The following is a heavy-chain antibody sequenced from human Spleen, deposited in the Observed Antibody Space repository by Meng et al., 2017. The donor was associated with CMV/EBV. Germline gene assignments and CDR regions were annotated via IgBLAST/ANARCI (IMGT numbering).Heavy chain of an antibody. CDR1: GFPFNNYA. J-gene: IGHJ5*02. CDR2: VRGSGGST. D-gene: IGHD2-15*01. V-gene: IGHV3-23*01. CDR3: AKDLRDILVMGPSMS. Sequence: GESLKISCAASGFPFNNYAMIWVRQAPGKGLEWVSTVRGSGGSTYYADSVKGRFTISRDNSKNTLYLQIQSLRAEDTAVYYCAKDLRDILVMGPSMSWGQGTLVTVSS.